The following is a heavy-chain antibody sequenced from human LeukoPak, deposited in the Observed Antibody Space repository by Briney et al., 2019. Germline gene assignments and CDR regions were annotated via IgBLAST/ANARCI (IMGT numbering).Heavy chain of an antibody. J-gene: IGHJ5*02. CDR2: IYYSGST. CDR1: GGSISSYY. CDR3: ARSDSSGWRYNWFDP. D-gene: IGHD6-19*01. Sequence: SETLSLTCTVSGGSISSYYWSWIRQPPGKGLEWIGYIYYSGSTNYNPSLKSRVTISVDTSKNQFSLKLSSVTAAGTAVYYCARSDSSGWRYNWFDPWGQGTLVTVSS. V-gene: IGHV4-59*01.